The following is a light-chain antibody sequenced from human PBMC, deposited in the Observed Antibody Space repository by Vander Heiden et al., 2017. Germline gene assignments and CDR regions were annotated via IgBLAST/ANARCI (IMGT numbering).Light chain of an antibody. Sequence: DIKMTQSPSTLSASVGDRVTIPCRASQSISSWLAWYQQKPGKAPKLLINKASSLDSGVPSRFSGSGSGTEFTLTINSLEPDDFATYYCQQYSSYSGTFGQGTKVEIK. CDR3: QQYSSYSGT. CDR2: KAS. J-gene: IGKJ1*01. V-gene: IGKV1-5*03. CDR1: QSISSW.